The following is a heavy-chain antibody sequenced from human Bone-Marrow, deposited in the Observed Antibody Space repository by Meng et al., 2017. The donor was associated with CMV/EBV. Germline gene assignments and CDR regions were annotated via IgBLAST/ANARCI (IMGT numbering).Heavy chain of an antibody. D-gene: IGHD2-2*01. CDR3: ARGCSSTSCYFYYYYGMDV. J-gene: IGHJ6*02. CDR1: GFTFSSYE. CDR2: ISSSGSTI. Sequence: GESLKISCAASGFTFSSYEMNWVRQAPGKGLEWVSYISSSGSTIYYADSVKGRFTISRDNAKNSLYLQMNSLRAEDTAVYYCARGCSSTSCYFYYYYGMDVWGQWTTVTVAS. V-gene: IGHV3-48*03.